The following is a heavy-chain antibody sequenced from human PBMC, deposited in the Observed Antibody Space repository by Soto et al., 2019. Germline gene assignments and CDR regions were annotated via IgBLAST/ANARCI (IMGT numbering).Heavy chain of an antibody. V-gene: IGHV1-46*01. Sequence: QVQLVQSGAEVKKPGASVKVSCKASGDTFTDYYIHWVRQAPGQGLEWMGTVNPSGGHTTYAQHFLGRMTMTRDTSASTLYREMASLTSEDTAICFCARGGHVVVVTAAFDYWGQGTLVTVSS. J-gene: IGHJ4*02. CDR2: VNPSGGHT. CDR1: GDTFTDYY. D-gene: IGHD2-21*02. CDR3: ARGGHVVVVTAAFDY.